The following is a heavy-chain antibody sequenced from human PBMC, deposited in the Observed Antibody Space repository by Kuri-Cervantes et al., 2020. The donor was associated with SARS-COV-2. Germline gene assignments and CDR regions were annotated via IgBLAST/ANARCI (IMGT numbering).Heavy chain of an antibody. D-gene: IGHD3-22*01. CDR2: ISAYNGNT. CDR3: ARATHYDSSGYYYSFDY. CDR1: GYTFTSYG. J-gene: IGHJ4*02. Sequence: ASVKVSCKASGYTFTSYGISWVRQAPGQGLEWMGWISAYNGNTNYAQKLQGRVTMTTDTSTSTAYMELRSLRSEDTAVYYCARATHYDSSGYYYSFDYWGQGTLVTVSS. V-gene: IGHV1-18*01.